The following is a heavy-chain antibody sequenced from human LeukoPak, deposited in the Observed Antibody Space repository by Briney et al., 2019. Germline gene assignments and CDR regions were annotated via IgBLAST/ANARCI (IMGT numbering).Heavy chain of an antibody. CDR1: GFTFSSYS. V-gene: IGHV3-74*01. CDR2: INSDGSST. J-gene: IGHJ4*02. Sequence: GGSLRLSCAASGFTFSSYSMNWVRQAPGKGLVWVSRINSDGSSTSYADSVKGRFTISRDNAKNTLYLQINSLRAEDTAVYYCARVRDRGFDDWGQGTLVTVSS. CDR3: ARVRDRGFDD. D-gene: IGHD3-10*01.